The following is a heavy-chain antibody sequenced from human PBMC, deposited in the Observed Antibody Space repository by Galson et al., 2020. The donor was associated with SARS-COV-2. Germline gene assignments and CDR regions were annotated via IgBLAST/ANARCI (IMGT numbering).Heavy chain of an antibody. D-gene: IGHD1-26*01. Sequence: TGGSLRLSCAASGFTFSNSWMHWVRQVPVKGLVWVSRINSDGDIITYADSVKGRFTISRDNAKNTLYLQMNSLRAEDTAVYYCVRALSGSEDYWGQGTLVTVSS. CDR3: VRALSGSEDY. CDR2: INSDGDII. V-gene: IGHV3-74*01. J-gene: IGHJ4*02. CDR1: GFTFSNSW.